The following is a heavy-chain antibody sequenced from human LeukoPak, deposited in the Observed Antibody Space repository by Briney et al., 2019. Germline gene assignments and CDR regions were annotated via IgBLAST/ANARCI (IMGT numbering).Heavy chain of an antibody. J-gene: IGHJ4*02. CDR2: MNSDGSST. V-gene: IGHV3-74*01. Sequence: GGSRRLSCAASGFTFSSYWMHWVRQAPGKGLVWVSRMNSDGSSTIYADSVKGRFTISRGNAKNTLYLQMNSLRAEDTSVYYCARDRNTGSSYENLFEYWGQGSLVTVSS. CDR1: GFTFSSYW. CDR3: ARDRNTGSSYENLFEY. D-gene: IGHD1-26*01.